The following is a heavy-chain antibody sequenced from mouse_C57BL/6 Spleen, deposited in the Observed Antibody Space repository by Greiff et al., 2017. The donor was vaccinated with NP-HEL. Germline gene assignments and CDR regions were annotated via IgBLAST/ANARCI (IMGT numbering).Heavy chain of an antibody. CDR1: GFTFSDYY. J-gene: IGHJ4*01. CDR3: ARGGVTTVVADYYAMDY. V-gene: IGHV5-16*01. D-gene: IGHD1-1*01. Sequence: EVKLVESEGGLVQPGSSMKLSCTASGFTFSDYYMAWVRQAPEKGLEWVANINYDGSSTYYLDSLKSRFIISRDNAKNILYLQMSSLKSEDTATYYCARGGVTTVVADYYAMDYWGQGTSVTVSS. CDR2: INYDGSST.